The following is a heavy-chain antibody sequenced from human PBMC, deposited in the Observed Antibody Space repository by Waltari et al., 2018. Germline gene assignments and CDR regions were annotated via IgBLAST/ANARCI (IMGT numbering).Heavy chain of an antibody. Sequence: VQLVESGGGLIQPGGSLRLSCAASGFTVSSNYMSWVRQAPGKGLEWIGEINHSGSTNYNPSLKSRVTISVDTSKNQFSLKLSSVTAADTAVYYCARRAITAYYYYGMDVWGQGTTVTVSS. CDR3: ARRAITAYYYYGMDV. D-gene: IGHD3-10*01. J-gene: IGHJ6*02. CDR1: GFTVSSNY. V-gene: IGHV4-34*01. CDR2: INHSGST.